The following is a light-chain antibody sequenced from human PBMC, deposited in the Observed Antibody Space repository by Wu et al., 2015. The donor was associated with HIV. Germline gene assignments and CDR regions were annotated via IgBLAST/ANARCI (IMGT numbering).Light chain of an antibody. CDR3: QQRDDRPPGLT. CDR2: SSI. CDR1: QNVVRPP. J-gene: IGKJ4*01. Sequence: PGDRRTLSCRASQNVVRPPWPGTNKNPRPGLPGLLLYSSIYRATGIPARFSGSASGTDFTLTISSLESEDFAVYYCQQRDDRPPGLTFGGGTRVEIK. V-gene: IGKV3-11*01.